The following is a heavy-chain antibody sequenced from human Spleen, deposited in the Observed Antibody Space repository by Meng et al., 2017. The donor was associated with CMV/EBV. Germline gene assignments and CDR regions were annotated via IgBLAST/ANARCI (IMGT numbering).Heavy chain of an antibody. Sequence: SQTLSLTCAVYGGSFSGYYWSWIRQPPGKGLEWIGEINHSGDTNYNPSLKSRVTISVDTSKNQFSLKLSSVTAADTAVFYCARVLWSGYYYWGQGTLVTVSS. CDR2: INHSGDT. V-gene: IGHV4-34*01. CDR1: GGSFSGYY. J-gene: IGHJ4*02. CDR3: ARVLWSGYYY. D-gene: IGHD3-3*01.